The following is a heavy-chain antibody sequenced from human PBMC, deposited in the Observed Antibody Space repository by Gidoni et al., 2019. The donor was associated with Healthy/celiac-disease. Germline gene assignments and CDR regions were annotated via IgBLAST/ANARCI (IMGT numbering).Heavy chain of an antibody. CDR1: GSTFIIAW. Sequence: EVQLVASGGGLVKPGGSLRLSCAASGSTFIIAWMSWVRQAAGKGLEWVGRIKSKTDGGTTDYAAPVKGRFTISRDDSKNTLYLQMNSLKTEDTAVYYCTTEGELPQVPFDYWGQGTLVTVSS. V-gene: IGHV3-15*01. CDR3: TTEGELPQVPFDY. D-gene: IGHD1-26*01. CDR2: IKSKTDGGTT. J-gene: IGHJ4*02.